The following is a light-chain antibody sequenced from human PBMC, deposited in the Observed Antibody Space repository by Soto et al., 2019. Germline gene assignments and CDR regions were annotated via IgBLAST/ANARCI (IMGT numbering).Light chain of an antibody. CDR2: EVT. CDR3: CSYAGSSTPVV. J-gene: IGLJ2*01. Sequence: QSALTQPASVSGSPGQSITISCTGTSSDVGSYNLVSWYQQNPGKAPKLMIYEVTKRHSGVSVRFSGSKSGNTASLTISGLQAEDEADYYCCSYAGSSTPVVFGGGTKVTVL. V-gene: IGLV2-23*02. CDR1: SSDVGSYNL.